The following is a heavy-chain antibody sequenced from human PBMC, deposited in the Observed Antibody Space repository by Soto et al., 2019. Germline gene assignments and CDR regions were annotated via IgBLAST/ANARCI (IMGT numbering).Heavy chain of an antibody. Sequence: TLCLRCTVSCGSITSRGYYWSWIRQHPGKGLEWIGYIYYSGSTYYNPSLKSRVTISVDTSKNQFSLKLSSVTAADTAVYYCASTRYGGPGDYWGQGTLVTVSS. D-gene: IGHD1-26*01. CDR2: IYYSGST. V-gene: IGHV4-31*03. CDR1: CGSITSRGYY. CDR3: ASTRYGGPGDY. J-gene: IGHJ4*02.